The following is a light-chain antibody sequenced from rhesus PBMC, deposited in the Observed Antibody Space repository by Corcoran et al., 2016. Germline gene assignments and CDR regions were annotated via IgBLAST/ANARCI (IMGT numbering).Light chain of an antibody. J-gene: IGKJ4*01. Sequence: DIQMTQSPSSLSASVGDRVTVTCRASQGINKELSWFQQKPGEATTLLIFAASTLQTGVSSRFSGSRSGTDYTLTISSLEPEDVGLYHCQQYNDLLTFGGGTKVEIK. CDR2: AAS. CDR3: QQYNDLLT. CDR1: QGINKE. V-gene: IGKV1-94*01.